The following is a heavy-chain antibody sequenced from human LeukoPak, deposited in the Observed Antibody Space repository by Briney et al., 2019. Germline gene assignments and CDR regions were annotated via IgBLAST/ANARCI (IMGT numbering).Heavy chain of an antibody. J-gene: IGHJ6*03. V-gene: IGHV3-15*01. CDR1: GFTFSNAG. D-gene: IGHD3-10*01. CDR2: IKTKSEGGTT. Sequence: KTGGSLRLSCTASGFTFSNAGMNWVRQAPGKGLEGVGCIKTKSEGGTTDYAAPAKGRFTISRDDSKNALFLQMDSLKSDDTAMYYCTTEFKELGSFFYFYYMDVWGTGTTVTISS. CDR3: TTEFKELGSFFYFYYMDV.